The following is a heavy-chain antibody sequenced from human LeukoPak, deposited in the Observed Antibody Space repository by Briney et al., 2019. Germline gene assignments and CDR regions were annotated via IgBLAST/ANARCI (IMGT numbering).Heavy chain of an antibody. J-gene: IGHJ4*02. CDR1: GGSISSSSYY. D-gene: IGHD1-1*01. CDR3: ARRRLTRGTGNFDY. CDR2: IYYSGST. V-gene: IGHV4-39*01. Sequence: WETLSLTCTVSGGSISSSSYYWGWIRQPPGKGLEWIGSIYYSGSTYYNPSLKSRVTISVDTSKNQFSLKLSSVTAADTAVYYCARRRLTRGTGNFDYWGQGTLVTVSS.